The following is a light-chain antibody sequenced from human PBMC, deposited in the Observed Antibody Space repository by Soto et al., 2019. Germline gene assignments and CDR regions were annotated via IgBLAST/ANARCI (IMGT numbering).Light chain of an antibody. J-gene: IGLJ3*02. Sequence: QSVLTQPPSATGTPGQTVTVSCSGRGSGIGGNTVSWYQQLPGTAPRLLSHSNDRRPSGVPDRFAGSKSGASASLAISGLQSEDEADYYCATWDDSLDGPVFGGGTKLT. V-gene: IGLV1-44*01. CDR2: SND. CDR3: ATWDDSLDGPV. CDR1: GSGIGGNT.